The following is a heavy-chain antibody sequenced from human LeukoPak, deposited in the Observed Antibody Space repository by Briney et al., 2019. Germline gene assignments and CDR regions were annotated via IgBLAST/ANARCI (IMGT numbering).Heavy chain of an antibody. V-gene: IGHV3-73*01. D-gene: IGHD3-9*01. J-gene: IGHJ4*02. CDR2: IRSKANSYAT. Sequence: PGGSLRLSCAASGFTFSGSAMHWVRQASGKGLEWVGRIRSKANSYATAYAASVKGRFTISRDDSKNTAYLQMNGLKTEDTAVYYCTSVFDWLPRPSIGYWGQGTLVTVSS. CDR1: GFTFSGSA. CDR3: TSVFDWLPRPSIGY.